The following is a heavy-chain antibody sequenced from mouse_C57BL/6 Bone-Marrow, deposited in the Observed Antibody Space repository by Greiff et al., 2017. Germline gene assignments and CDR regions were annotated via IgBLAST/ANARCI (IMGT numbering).Heavy chain of an antibody. J-gene: IGHJ2*01. CDR1: GYTFTEYT. CDR3: ARHERDYYGSRYSFDY. Sequence: VQLQQSGAELVKPGASVKLSCKASGYTFTEYTIHWVKQRSGKGLEWIGWFYPGSGSLKYKEKFKDKATLTADKSSSTVYMELSRLTSEDSAVYFCARHERDYYGSRYSFDYWGQGTTLTVSS. V-gene: IGHV1-62-2*01. CDR2: FYPGSGSL. D-gene: IGHD1-1*01.